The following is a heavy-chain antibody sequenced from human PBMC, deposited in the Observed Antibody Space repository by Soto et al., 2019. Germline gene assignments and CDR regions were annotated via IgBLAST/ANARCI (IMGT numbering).Heavy chain of an antibody. D-gene: IGHD3-22*01. V-gene: IGHV3-21*01. J-gene: IGHJ6*04. Sequence: PGGSLRLSCAASGFNFSSYSMNWVRQAPGKGLEWVSSISINIFYIDYADSVKDRFTVSRGNAKNSLYLLLNSLRAEDTAVYYCARVNYHISGSHVYYYYGTEVWGNGKPVTVSA. CDR3: ARVNYHISGSHVYYYYGTEV. CDR2: ISINIFYI. CDR1: GFNFSSYS.